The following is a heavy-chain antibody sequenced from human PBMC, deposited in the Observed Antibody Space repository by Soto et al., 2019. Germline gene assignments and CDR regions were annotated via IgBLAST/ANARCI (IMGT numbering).Heavy chain of an antibody. Sequence: PSETLSLTCAVYGGSFSGYYWSWIRQPPGKGLEWIGEINHSGSTNYNPSLKSRVTISVDTSKNQFSLKLSSVTAADTAVYYCARSGSYKWFDPWGQGALVTVSS. CDR1: GGSFSGYY. J-gene: IGHJ5*02. V-gene: IGHV4-34*01. D-gene: IGHD3-10*01. CDR2: INHSGST. CDR3: ARSGSYKWFDP.